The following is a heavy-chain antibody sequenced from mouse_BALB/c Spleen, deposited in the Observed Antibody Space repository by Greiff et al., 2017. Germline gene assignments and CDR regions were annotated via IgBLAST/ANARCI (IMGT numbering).Heavy chain of an antibody. J-gene: IGHJ3*01. D-gene: IGHD2-1*01. CDR3: NVYGNYLFAY. CDR2: IDPENGDT. V-gene: IGHV14-4*02. CDR1: GFNIKDYY. Sequence: EVKLLESGAELVRSGASVKLSCTASGFNIKDYYMHWVKQRPEQGLEWIGWIDPENGDTEYAPKFQGKATMTADTSSNTAYLQLSSLTSEDTAVYYCNVYGNYLFAYWGQGTLVTVSA.